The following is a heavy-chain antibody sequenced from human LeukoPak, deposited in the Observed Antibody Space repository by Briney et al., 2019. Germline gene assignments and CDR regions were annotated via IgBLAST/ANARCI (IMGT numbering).Heavy chain of an antibody. D-gene: IGHD2-21*02. J-gene: IGHJ6*02. CDR2: INPGDGDT. CDR3: ARRGVTTRDSYYYSLHV. V-gene: IGHV1-3*01. Sequence: GASVKVSCKASGYTFTNYAVHWVRQAPGQRPEWMGRINPGDGDTKYSQNFQDRVTFGRDTSANTAFMELSSLRSEDTAVYYCARRGVTTRDSYYYSLHVWGQGTTVTVSS. CDR1: GYTFTNYA.